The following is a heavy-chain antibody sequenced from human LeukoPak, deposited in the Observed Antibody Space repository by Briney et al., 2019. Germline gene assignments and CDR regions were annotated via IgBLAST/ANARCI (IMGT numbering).Heavy chain of an antibody. J-gene: IGHJ4*02. V-gene: IGHV4-34*01. Sequence: PSETLSLTCAVYGGSFSGYYWSWIRQPPGKGLEWIGEINHSGSTNYNPSLKSRVTISVDTSKNQFSLKLSSVTAADTAVYYCARVLGSAAAGTAFDYWGQGTLVTVSS. CDR1: GGSFSGYY. CDR2: INHSGST. D-gene: IGHD6-13*01. CDR3: ARVLGSAAAGTAFDY.